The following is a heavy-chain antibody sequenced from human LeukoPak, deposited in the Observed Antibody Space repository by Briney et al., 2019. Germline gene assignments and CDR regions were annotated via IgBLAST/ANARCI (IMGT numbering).Heavy chain of an antibody. Sequence: ASVKVSCKASGYTFTGYYIHWVRQAPGQGLEWMGWINPDNGVTNYAQKFQGRVTMTRDTSISTAYMELSRLRSDDTAVYYCATNLLWSYMDVWGKGTTVTVSS. D-gene: IGHD3-10*01. CDR3: ATNLLWSYMDV. CDR1: GYTFTGYY. V-gene: IGHV1-2*02. J-gene: IGHJ6*03. CDR2: INPDNGVT.